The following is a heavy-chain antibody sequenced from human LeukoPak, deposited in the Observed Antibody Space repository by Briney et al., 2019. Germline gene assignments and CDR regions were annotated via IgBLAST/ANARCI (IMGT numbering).Heavy chain of an antibody. CDR1: GYTFTSYG. D-gene: IGHD3-22*01. Sequence: GASVKVSCKASGYTFTSYGISWVRQAPGQGLEWKGLISAYNGNTKYAHKLQGRVTMTTDTSTSTAYMELRSLRSDDTAVYYCAREANYYDSSGYSDYWGQGTLVTVSS. V-gene: IGHV1-18*01. J-gene: IGHJ4*02. CDR3: AREANYYDSSGYSDY. CDR2: ISAYNGNT.